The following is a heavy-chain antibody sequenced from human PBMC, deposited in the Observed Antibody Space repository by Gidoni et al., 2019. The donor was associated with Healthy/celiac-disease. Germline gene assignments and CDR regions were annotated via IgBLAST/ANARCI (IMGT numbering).Heavy chain of an antibody. J-gene: IGHJ1*01. CDR3: AKDSGYSSSWSPPEYFQH. CDR2: ISYDGSNK. V-gene: IGHV3-30*18. CDR1: GFTSSSYG. Sequence: QVQLVESGGGVVQPGRSLRLSCAASGFTSSSYGMHWVRQAPGKGLEWVAVISYDGSNKYYADSVKGRFTISRDNSKNTLYLQMNSLRAEDTAVYYCAKDSGYSSSWSPPEYFQHWGQGTLVTVSS. D-gene: IGHD6-13*01.